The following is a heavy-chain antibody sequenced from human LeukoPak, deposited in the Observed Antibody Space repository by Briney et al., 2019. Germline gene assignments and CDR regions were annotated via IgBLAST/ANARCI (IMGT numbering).Heavy chain of an antibody. D-gene: IGHD2-21*01. V-gene: IGHV4-59*08. Sequence: PSETLSLTCTVSGGSISSYYWSWIRQPPGEGLEWIGYIFFTGNTNYNPSLRSRVTISIDTSKNQFSLHLSSVTAADTAVYYCARHQYSHAFDIWGQGTMVTVSS. CDR1: GGSISSYY. CDR2: IFFTGNT. J-gene: IGHJ3*02. CDR3: ARHQYSHAFDI.